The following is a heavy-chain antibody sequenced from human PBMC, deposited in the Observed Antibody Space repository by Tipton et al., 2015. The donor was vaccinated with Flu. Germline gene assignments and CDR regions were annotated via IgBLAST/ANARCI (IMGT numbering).Heavy chain of an antibody. CDR2: ISDSGFTI. J-gene: IGHJ5*02. V-gene: IGHV3-11*01. CDR1: GFSLSDYY. CDR3: ARDQPGVREESPSYSGSYWYDP. Sequence: QLVQSGGGLVKPGGSLRLSCAASGFSLSDYYMSWVRQAPGKGLEWISFISDSGFTINYADSVKGRFTISRDNAKNALYLHIDSLRLDDTAVYYCARDQPGVREESPSYSGSYWYDPWGQGTLVTVSS. D-gene: IGHD1-26*01.